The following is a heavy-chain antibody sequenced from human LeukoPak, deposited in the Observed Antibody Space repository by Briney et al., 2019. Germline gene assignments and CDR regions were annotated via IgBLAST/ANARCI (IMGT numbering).Heavy chain of an antibody. CDR2: INPNSGGT. CDR3: ARASVTSIFGVVINPDWFDP. Sequence: ASVKVSCKASGYTFTGYYMHWVRQAPGQGLEWMGWINPNSGGTNYAQKFQGRVTMTRDTSISTAYMELSSLRSEDTAVYYCARASVTSIFGVVINPDWFDPWGQGTLVTVSS. J-gene: IGHJ5*02. V-gene: IGHV1-2*02. D-gene: IGHD3-3*01. CDR1: GYTFTGYY.